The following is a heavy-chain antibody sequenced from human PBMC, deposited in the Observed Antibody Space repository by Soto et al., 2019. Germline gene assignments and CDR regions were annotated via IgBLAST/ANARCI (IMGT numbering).Heavy chain of an antibody. CDR1: GFTFSSYA. J-gene: IGHJ4*02. Sequence: PGGSLRLSCAASGFTFSSYAMSWVRQAPGKGLEWVSAITGSGATTYYADSVKGRFTISRDSSKKTVYLQLTSLRVDDTATYYCAKPGRGQLLYIDYWGQGALVTVSS. D-gene: IGHD1-1*01. CDR3: AKPGRGQLLYIDY. V-gene: IGHV3-23*01. CDR2: ITGSGATT.